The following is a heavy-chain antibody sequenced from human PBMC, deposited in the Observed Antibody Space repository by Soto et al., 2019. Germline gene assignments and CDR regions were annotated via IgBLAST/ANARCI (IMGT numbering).Heavy chain of an antibody. J-gene: IGHJ6*02. CDR2: IKSKTDGGTT. D-gene: IGHD2-2*02. CDR3: TTKKPGCSSTSCYTEYYYYNGMDV. V-gene: IGHV3-15*01. CDR1: VFTFSNAW. Sequence: GSLRLSGPASVFTFSNAWMSWVRQAAGKGLEWVGRIKSKTDGGTTDYAAPVKGRFTISRDDSKNTLYLQMNSLKTEDTAVYYCTTKKPGCSSTSCYTEYYYYNGMDVWGQGTTVTVSS.